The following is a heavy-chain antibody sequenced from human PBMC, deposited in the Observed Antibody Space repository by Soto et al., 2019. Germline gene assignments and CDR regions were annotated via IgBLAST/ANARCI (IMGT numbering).Heavy chain of an antibody. CDR2: IYYSGST. Sequence: QVRLQESGPGLVKPSQTLSLTCTVSGGSISSGDYYWSWVRQPPGKGLEWIGYIYYSGSTYYNPSLKSRVTISVDTSKNQFSLKLSSVTAADTAVYYCARWLGYGPHFDYWGQGTLVTVSS. D-gene: IGHD5-12*01. CDR1: GGSISSGDYY. V-gene: IGHV4-30-4*01. J-gene: IGHJ4*02. CDR3: ARWLGYGPHFDY.